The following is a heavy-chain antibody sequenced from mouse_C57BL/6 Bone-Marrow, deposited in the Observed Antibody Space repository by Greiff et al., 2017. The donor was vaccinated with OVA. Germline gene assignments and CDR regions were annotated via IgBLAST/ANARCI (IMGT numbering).Heavy chain of an antibody. CDR1: GFTFSDYG. D-gene: IGHD4-1*01. V-gene: IGHV5-17*01. CDR3: ARPAWDEGWYFDV. Sequence: EVQRVESGGGLVKPGGSLKLSCAASGFTFSDYGMHWVRQAPEKGLEWVAYISSGSSTIYYADTVKGRFTISRDNAKNTLFLQMTSLRSEDTAMYYCARPAWDEGWYFDVWGTGTTVTVSS. CDR2: ISSGSSTI. J-gene: IGHJ1*03.